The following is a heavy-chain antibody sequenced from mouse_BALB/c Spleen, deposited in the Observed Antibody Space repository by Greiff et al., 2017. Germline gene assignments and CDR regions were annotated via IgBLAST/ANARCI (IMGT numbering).Heavy chain of an antibody. CDR1: GYTFTSYW. D-gene: IGHD1-1*02. V-gene: IGHV1S127*01. CDR2: IDPSDSYT. CDR3: TSWERRVDY. Sequence: VQLQQPGAELVKPGASVKMSCTASGYTFTSYWMHWVKQRPGQGLEWIGVIDPSDSYTSYKQKFKGKATLTVDTSYSTAYMQLSSLTSEASAVDYRTSWERRVDYWGQGTLVTVSA. J-gene: IGHJ3*01.